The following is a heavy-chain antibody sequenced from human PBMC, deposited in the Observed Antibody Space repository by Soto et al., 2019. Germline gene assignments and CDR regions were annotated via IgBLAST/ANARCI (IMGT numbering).Heavy chain of an antibody. CDR1: GGTFSSYT. V-gene: IGHV1-69*08. CDR2: IIPILGIA. J-gene: IGHJ4*02. D-gene: IGHD3-9*01. Sequence: QVQLVQSGAAVKKPGSSVKVSCKASGGTFSSYTISWVRQAPGQGLEWMGRIIPILGIANYAQKFQGRVTITADKSTIPAYMELSSLRSEDTAVYYCAREDYDILTDNDYWGQGTLVTVSS. CDR3: AREDYDILTDNDY.